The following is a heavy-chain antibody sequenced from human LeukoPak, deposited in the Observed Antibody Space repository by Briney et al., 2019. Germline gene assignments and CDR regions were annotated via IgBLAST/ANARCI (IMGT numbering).Heavy chain of an antibody. J-gene: IGHJ4*02. Sequence: SETLSLTCTVSGGSISSYYWSWIRQPAGKGLGWIGRIYTSGSTNYNPSLKSRVTMSVDTSKNQFSLKLSSVTAADTAVYYCARDTAADPFDYWGQGTLVTVSS. D-gene: IGHD6-13*01. V-gene: IGHV4-4*07. CDR2: IYTSGST. CDR3: ARDTAADPFDY. CDR1: GGSISSYY.